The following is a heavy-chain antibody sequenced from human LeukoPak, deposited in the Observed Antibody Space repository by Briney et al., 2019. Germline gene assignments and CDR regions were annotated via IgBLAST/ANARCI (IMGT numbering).Heavy chain of an antibody. J-gene: IGHJ3*02. CDR2: INPNSGGT. CDR1: GYTFTGYY. Sequence: GASVKVSCKASGYTFTGYYMHWVRQAPGQGLEWMGWINPNSGGTNYAQKFQGRVTMTRDTSISTAYMELSRLRSDDTAVYYCARRPTASYCGGDCYPDAFDIWGQGTMVTVSS. V-gene: IGHV1-2*02. CDR3: ARRPTASYCGGDCYPDAFDI. D-gene: IGHD2-21*01.